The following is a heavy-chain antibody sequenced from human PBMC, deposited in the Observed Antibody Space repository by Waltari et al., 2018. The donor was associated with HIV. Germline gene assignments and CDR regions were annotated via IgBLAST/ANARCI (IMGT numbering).Heavy chain of an antibody. CDR1: GFTFSSYE. J-gene: IGHJ3*02. Sequence: EVQVVESGGGLVQPGGSLRLSCAASGFTFSSYEMNWVRQAPGKGLGWVSYIRRSGSTIYVADSVKGRFTMSRDNAKNALYLRMNSRRDEDTAVYYCARAFMIRGTGAFDIWGQGTMVTVSS. V-gene: IGHV3-48*03. D-gene: IGHD3-10*01. CDR2: IRRSGSTI. CDR3: ARAFMIRGTGAFDI.